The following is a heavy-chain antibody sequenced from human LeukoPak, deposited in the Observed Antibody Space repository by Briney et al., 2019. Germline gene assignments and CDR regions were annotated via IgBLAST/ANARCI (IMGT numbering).Heavy chain of an antibody. CDR2: TYYRSKWYN. Sequence: SQTLSLTCAISGDSVSSNTVAWIWIRQSPSSGLEWLGRTYYRSKWYNDYALSMNSRISINVDTSKNQFSLQLKSATPEDTAVYYCTRVSGSGWSDYWGQGTLVTVSS. CDR3: TRVSGSGWSDY. CDR1: GDSVSSNTVA. J-gene: IGHJ4*02. V-gene: IGHV6-1*01. D-gene: IGHD6-19*01.